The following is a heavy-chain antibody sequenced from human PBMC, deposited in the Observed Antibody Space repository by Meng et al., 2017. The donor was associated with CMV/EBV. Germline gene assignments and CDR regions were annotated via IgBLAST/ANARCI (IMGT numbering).Heavy chain of an antibody. D-gene: IGHD3-3*01. CDR1: GVSITTSDSY. Sequence: GSLRLSCTVSGVSITTSDSYWGWIRQAPGKGMEWIGSIYYNGNTYYNPSLKSRVTTSVDTSKNQLSLKLTSVTATDTALYYCARPRGDGDLFDGFDIWGPGTVVTVSS. V-gene: IGHV4-39*01. J-gene: IGHJ3*02. CDR3: ARPRGDGDLFDGFDI. CDR2: IYYNGNT.